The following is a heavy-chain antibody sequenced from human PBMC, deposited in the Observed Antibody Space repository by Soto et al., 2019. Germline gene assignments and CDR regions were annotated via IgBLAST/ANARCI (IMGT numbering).Heavy chain of an antibody. J-gene: IGHJ4*02. V-gene: IGHV4-31*03. D-gene: IGHD4-17*01. CDR2: GSHTGSR. CDR1: GASINTGGFY. CDR3: ARVKVTTESFDS. Sequence: QVQLQESGPGLVKPSQTLSLTCSVSGASINTGGFYWSWVRQFPGKGLDWIGYGSHTGSRYLNPSLRSRITISLDTPYNQFSLRLTSVTAADTAVYYCARVKVTTESFDSWVQGSLVTVSS.